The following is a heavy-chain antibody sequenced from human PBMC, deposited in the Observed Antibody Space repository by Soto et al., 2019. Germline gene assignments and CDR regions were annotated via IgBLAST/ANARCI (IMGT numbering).Heavy chain of an antibody. J-gene: IGHJ4*02. V-gene: IGHV1-46*03. D-gene: IGHD6-13*01. CDR3: VRDNSGFDY. Sequence: VKVSCKTSGYTFTNNYMHWVRQAPGQGLEWMGMIYPNGGTTDYAQKFQGRITMTSDTSTTTVYMELSSLTADDRAVYYCVRDNSGFDYWGQGTVVTVS. CDR1: GYTFTNNY. CDR2: IYPNGGTT.